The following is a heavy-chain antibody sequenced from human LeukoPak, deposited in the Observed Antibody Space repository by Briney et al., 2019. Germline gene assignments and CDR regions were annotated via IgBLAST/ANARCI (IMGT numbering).Heavy chain of an antibody. V-gene: IGHV3-53*01. CDR3: ARAAIVGAPFDP. D-gene: IGHD1-26*01. CDR2: IYSGGST. CDR1: GLTVSSNY. Sequence: GGSLRLSCAASGLTVSSNYMSWVRQAPGKGLEWVSVIYSGGSTYYADSVKGRFTISRDNSKNTLYLQMNSLRAEDTAVYYCARAAIVGAPFDPWGQGTLVTVSS. J-gene: IGHJ5*02.